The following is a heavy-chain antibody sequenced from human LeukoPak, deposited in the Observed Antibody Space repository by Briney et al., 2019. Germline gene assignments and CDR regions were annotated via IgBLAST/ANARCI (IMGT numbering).Heavy chain of an antibody. V-gene: IGHV3-21*06. CDR1: GFTFSSYN. Sequence: GGSLRLSCTASGFTFSSYNMNWVRQAPGKGLEWVSSITNSGSYIYYADSVKGRFTISRDNAKNTLYLHMNGLRAEDTAVYYCARDPRGGRLVPNDYWGQGTPVTVSS. J-gene: IGHJ4*02. D-gene: IGHD6-19*01. CDR3: ARDPRGGRLVPNDY. CDR2: ITNSGSYI.